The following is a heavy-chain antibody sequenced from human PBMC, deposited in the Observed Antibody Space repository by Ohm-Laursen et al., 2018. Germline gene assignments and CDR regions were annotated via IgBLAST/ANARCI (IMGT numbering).Heavy chain of an antibody. D-gene: IGHD4-17*01. Sequence: SLRLSCAASGLTLKSYSMNWVRQAPGKGLEWVSYISSSGSTIHYADSVKGRFTISRDNAKNSLYLQMNSLRAEDTAVYYCAKDTRIDYGDPSSGMDVWGQGTTVTVSS. V-gene: IGHV3-48*03. CDR3: AKDTRIDYGDPSSGMDV. CDR2: ISSSGSTI. J-gene: IGHJ6*02. CDR1: GLTLKSYS.